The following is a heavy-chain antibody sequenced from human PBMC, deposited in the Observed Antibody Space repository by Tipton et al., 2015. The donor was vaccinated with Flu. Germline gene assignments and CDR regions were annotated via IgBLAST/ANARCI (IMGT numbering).Heavy chain of an antibody. D-gene: IGHD1-1*01. V-gene: IGHV5-51*01. CDR1: GYTFTSYW. CDR2: IYPGDSET. J-gene: IGHJ6*02. CDR3: ARVFGMTSMDV. Sequence: QLVQSGAVVKKPGGSLMISCKGSGYTFTSYWIAWVRQLPGKGLEWMGTIYPGDSETTYSPSFQGQVSISVDRSISTAYLQWSSLKASGSAMYYCARVFGMTSMDVWGQGTTVTVSS.